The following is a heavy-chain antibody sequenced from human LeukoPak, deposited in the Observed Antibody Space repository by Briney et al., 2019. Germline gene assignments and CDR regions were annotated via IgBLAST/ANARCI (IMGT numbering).Heavy chain of an antibody. CDR2: ISGSGGST. CDR3: AKRGYGDYFDY. CDR1: GFTFSSSG. Sequence: GGSLRLSCAASGFTFSSSGMSWVRQAPGKGREWVSAISGSGGSTYYADSVKGRFTISRDNSKNTLYLQMNSLRAEDTAVYYCAKRGYGDYFDYWGQGTLVTVSS. D-gene: IGHD4-17*01. J-gene: IGHJ4*02. V-gene: IGHV3-23*01.